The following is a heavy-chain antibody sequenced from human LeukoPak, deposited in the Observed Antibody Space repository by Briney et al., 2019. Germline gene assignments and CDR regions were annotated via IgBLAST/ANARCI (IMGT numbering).Heavy chain of an antibody. D-gene: IGHD2-2*01. V-gene: IGHV3-48*04. Sequence: GGSLRLSCAASGFTFSSYSMNWVRQAPGKGLEWVSYISSSSSTIYYADSVKGRFTISRYNAKNSLYLQMNSLRAEDTAVYYCASLPIGYCSSTSCQHGPTNYDSSGPALDAFDIWGQGTMVTISS. CDR2: ISSSSSTI. CDR3: ASLPIGYCSSTSCQHGPTNYDSSGPALDAFDI. J-gene: IGHJ3*02. CDR1: GFTFSSYS.